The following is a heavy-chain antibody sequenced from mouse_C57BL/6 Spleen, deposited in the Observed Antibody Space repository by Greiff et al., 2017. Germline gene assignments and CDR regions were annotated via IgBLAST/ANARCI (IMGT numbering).Heavy chain of an antibody. CDR1: GYTFTSYW. Sequence: QVQLQQPGAELVKPGASVKMSCKASGYTFTSYWITWVKQRPGQGLEWIGDIYPGSGSTNYNEQFKSKATLTVDTSSSTAYMQLSSLTSEDSAVYYCARTPYYSNWYFDVWGTGTTVTVSS. J-gene: IGHJ1*03. CDR2: IYPGSGST. V-gene: IGHV1-55*01. CDR3: ARTPYYSNWYFDV. D-gene: IGHD2-5*01.